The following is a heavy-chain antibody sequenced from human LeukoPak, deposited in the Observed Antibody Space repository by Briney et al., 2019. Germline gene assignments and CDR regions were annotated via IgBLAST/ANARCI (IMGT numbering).Heavy chain of an antibody. D-gene: IGHD1-26*01. J-gene: IGHJ4*02. CDR2: IKQDGSVK. CDR3: VRHPSARFDY. V-gene: IGHV3-7*04. Sequence: GGSLRLSCAASGFIFRTYWMPWVRQAPGKGLEWVANIKQDGSVKYCVDSVKGRFTISRDNAKNSLYLQMNSLRAEDTAVYYCVRHPSARFDYWGQGTLVTVSS. CDR1: GFIFRTYW.